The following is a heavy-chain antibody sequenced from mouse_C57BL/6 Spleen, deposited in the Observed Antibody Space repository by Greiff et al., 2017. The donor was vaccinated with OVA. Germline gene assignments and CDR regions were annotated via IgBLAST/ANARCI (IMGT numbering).Heavy chain of an antibody. CDR1: GYSITSGYS. D-gene: IGHD2-4*01. CDR3: ARVDYDPFAY. CDR2: ISYDGSN. V-gene: IGHV3-6*01. Sequence: EVKLQESGPGLVKPSQSLSLPCSVPGYSITSGYSWHWIRQFPGNKLEWMGYISYDGSNNYNPSLKNRISITRDTSKNQFFLKLNSGTTEDTATYYCARVDYDPFAYWGQGTLVTVSA. J-gene: IGHJ3*01.